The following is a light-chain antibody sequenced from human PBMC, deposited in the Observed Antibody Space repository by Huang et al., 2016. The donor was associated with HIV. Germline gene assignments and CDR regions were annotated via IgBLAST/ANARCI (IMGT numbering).Light chain of an antibody. Sequence: EIVLTQSPATLSLSPGEGATLSCRASQTVSSSLAWYQQKPGQAPGLLIYDASNRATGIPARFSGSGSGTDFTLTISSLEPEDFAVYYCQLRSTWPGDTFGGGTKVEIK. CDR2: DAS. J-gene: IGKJ4*01. CDR1: QTVSSS. CDR3: QLRSTWPGDT. V-gene: IGKV3-11*01.